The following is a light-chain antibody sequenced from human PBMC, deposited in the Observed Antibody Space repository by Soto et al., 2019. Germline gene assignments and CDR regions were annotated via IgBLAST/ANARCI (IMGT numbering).Light chain of an antibody. Sequence: QSALTQPASVSGSPGQSIAISCTGTGTDVGGYNYVSWYQQLPGTAPRLLIYGNTNRPSGVPDRFSGSKSGTSVSLAITGLQADDEADYFCTSYSSSNNFDVVFGGGTKLTVL. J-gene: IGLJ2*01. V-gene: IGLV2-14*03. CDR3: TSYSSSNNFDVV. CDR2: GNT. CDR1: GTDVGGYNY.